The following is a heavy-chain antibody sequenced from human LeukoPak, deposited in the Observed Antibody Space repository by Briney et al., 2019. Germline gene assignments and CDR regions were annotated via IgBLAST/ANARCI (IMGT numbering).Heavy chain of an antibody. CDR2: INAGNGNT. Sequence: GASVKVSCKASVYTCTSYAMHWVRQAPGQRLEWMGWINAGNGNTKYSQEFQGRVTITRDTSASTAYMELSSLRSEDTAVYYCARESAVADYYMDVWGKGITATVSS. D-gene: IGHD6-19*01. CDR1: VYTCTSYA. J-gene: IGHJ6*03. CDR3: ARESAVADYYMDV. V-gene: IGHV1-3*03.